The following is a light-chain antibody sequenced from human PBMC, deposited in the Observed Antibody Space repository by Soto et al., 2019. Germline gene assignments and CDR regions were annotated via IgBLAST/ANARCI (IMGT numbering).Light chain of an antibody. CDR1: SSDVGGYDY. CDR2: EVT. J-gene: IGLJ1*01. V-gene: IGLV2-14*01. CDR3: TSYTSTSTYV. Sequence: QSALTQPVSVSGSPGQSITISCTGTSSDVGGYDYVSWYQQHPGKAPKFMIYEVTNRPSGISHRFSGSKSGNTASLTISGLQAEDEADYYCTSYTSTSTYVFGTGTKLTVL.